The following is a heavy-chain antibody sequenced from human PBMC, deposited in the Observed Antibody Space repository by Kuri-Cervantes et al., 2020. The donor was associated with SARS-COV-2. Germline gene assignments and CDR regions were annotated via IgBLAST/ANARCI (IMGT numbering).Heavy chain of an antibody. J-gene: IGHJ3*02. CDR2: IKPDGGEK. CDR3: ARVPRFCTNGVCYAFDI. CDR1: GFTFRSCW. Sequence: GGSLRLSCAASGFTFRSCWMSWVRQAPGKGLEWVAAIKPDGGEKHYVDSVRGRFTISRDDAKNSLYLQMNSLRAEDTAVYYCARVPRFCTNGVCYAFDIWGQGTMVTVSS. D-gene: IGHD2-8*01. V-gene: IGHV3-7*03.